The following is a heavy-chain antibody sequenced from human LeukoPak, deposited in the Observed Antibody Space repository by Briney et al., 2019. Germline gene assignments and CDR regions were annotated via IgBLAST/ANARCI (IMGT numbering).Heavy chain of an antibody. V-gene: IGHV3-30*03. CDR3: ARDQRYVDTASLTGTYYYYYMDV. Sequence: PGRSLRLSCAASGFTFSSYGMHWVRQAPGKGLEWVAVISYDGSNKYYADSVKGRFTISRDNSKNTLYLQINSLRAEDTAVYYCARDQRYVDTASLTGTYYYYYMDVWGKGTTVTVSS. CDR2: ISYDGSNK. D-gene: IGHD5-18*01. CDR1: GFTFSSYG. J-gene: IGHJ6*03.